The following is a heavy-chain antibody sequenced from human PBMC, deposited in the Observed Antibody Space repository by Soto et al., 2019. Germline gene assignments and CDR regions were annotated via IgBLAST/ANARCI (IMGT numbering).Heavy chain of an antibody. D-gene: IGHD2-2*01. J-gene: IGHJ6*02. CDR1: GFTFDDYA. V-gene: IGHV3-9*01. Sequence: LRLSCAASGFTFDDYAMHWVRQVPGKGLEWVSGISWNSGSIGYADSVKGRFTMSRDNAKNSLYLQMNSLRGEDTALYYCAKDRYCSSTSCFGYYGMDVWGQGTPVTVSS. CDR2: ISWNSGSI. CDR3: AKDRYCSSTSCFGYYGMDV.